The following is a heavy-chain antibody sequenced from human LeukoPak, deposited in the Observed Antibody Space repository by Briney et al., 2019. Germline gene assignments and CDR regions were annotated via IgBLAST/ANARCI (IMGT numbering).Heavy chain of an antibody. J-gene: IGHJ4*02. CDR1: GFTFSSYS. CDR2: ISSSSSYI. Sequence: PGGSLRLSCAASGFTFSSYSMNWVRQAPGKGLEWVSSISSSSSYIYYADSVKGRFTISRDNAKNSLYLQMNSLRAEDTAVYYCARDRSNDYSNFDYWGQGTLVTVSS. D-gene: IGHD4-11*01. CDR3: ARDRSNDYSNFDY. V-gene: IGHV3-21*01.